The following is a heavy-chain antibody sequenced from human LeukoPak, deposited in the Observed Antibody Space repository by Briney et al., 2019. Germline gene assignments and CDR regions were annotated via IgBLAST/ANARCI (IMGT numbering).Heavy chain of an antibody. J-gene: IGHJ6*04. Sequence: SETLSLTCTVSGGSVSSGSYYWSWIRQPPGKGLEWIGYIYYSGSTNYNPSLKSRVTISVDTSKNQFSLKLSPVTAADTAVYYCARDSQGYCSGGSCYSDYYYGMDVWGKGTTVTVSS. CDR3: ARDSQGYCSGGSCYSDYYYGMDV. CDR2: IYYSGST. CDR1: GGSVSSGSYY. V-gene: IGHV4-61*01. D-gene: IGHD2-15*01.